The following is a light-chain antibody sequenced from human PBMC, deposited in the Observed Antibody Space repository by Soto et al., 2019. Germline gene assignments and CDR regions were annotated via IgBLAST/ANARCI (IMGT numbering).Light chain of an antibody. CDR3: PQYGSYPRT. CDR2: GAS. CDR1: QSVNNNF. Sequence: EIVLTQSPATLSLSPGERATLSCWASQSVNNNFLAWYQQKPGQAPRLLIYGASGSATGIPARFSGSGSGTDFALTISRLESEDFAVYYCPQYGSYPRTFGQGTKVEVK. J-gene: IGKJ1*01. V-gene: IGKV3-20*01.